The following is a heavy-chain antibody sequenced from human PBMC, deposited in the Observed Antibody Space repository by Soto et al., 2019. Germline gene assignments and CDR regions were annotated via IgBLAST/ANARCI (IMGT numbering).Heavy chain of an antibody. CDR2: IYYSGST. CDR3: ARLDYDFWSGYYPDD. D-gene: IGHD3-3*01. CDR1: GGSISSYY. Sequence: SETLSLTCTVSGGSISSYYWSWIRQPPGKGLEWIGYIYYSGSTNYNPSLKSRVTISVDTSKNQFSLKLSSVTAADTAVYYCARLDYDFWSGYYPDDWGQGTRVTVSS. V-gene: IGHV4-59*01. J-gene: IGHJ4*02.